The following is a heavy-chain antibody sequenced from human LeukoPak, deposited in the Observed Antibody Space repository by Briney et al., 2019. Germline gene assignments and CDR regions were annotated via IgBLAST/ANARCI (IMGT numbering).Heavy chain of an antibody. CDR2: INHSGST. V-gene: IGHV4-34*01. CDR1: GGSFSGYY. CDR3: ARRRYFDWLARPYYFDY. D-gene: IGHD3-9*01. J-gene: IGHJ4*02. Sequence: PSETLSLTCAVYGGSFSGYYWSWIRQPPGKGLEWIGEINHSGSTNYNPSLKSRVTISVDTSKNQFSLKLSSVTAADTAVYYCARRRYFDWLARPYYFDYWRQGTLVTVSS.